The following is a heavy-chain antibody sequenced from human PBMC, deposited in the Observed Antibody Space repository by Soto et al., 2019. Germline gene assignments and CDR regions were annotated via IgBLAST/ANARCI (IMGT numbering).Heavy chain of an antibody. CDR1: GLTFSGYG. V-gene: IGHV3-23*01. D-gene: IGHD4-4*01. CDR3: VTRSRGLQSSPPRLDS. Sequence: EVQLLESGGGLVQPGGSLRLSCAASGLTFSGYGMSWVRQAPGTGLEWVSAISGSGSTTYYADSGKGRFTISRDDSKNILFLQMNSLRAEDTPVYYCVTRSRGLQSSPPRLDSWGQGTLVTVSS. J-gene: IGHJ4*02. CDR2: ISGSGSTT.